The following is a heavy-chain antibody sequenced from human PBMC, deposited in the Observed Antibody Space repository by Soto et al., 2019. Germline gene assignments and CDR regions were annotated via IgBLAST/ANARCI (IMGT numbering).Heavy chain of an antibody. D-gene: IGHD5-18*01. CDR2: IWYDGSKK. J-gene: IGHJ4*02. Sequence: QVQLVESGGGVVQPGRSLRLSCEGSGFVFGSYGLHWVRQAPGKGLEWVTVIWYDGSKKYYADSVKGRFTISRDNSKNTLYLQMTSLRAEDTAVYYCARSTSGYSYGGALDHWGQGTLVTVSS. V-gene: IGHV3-33*01. CDR1: GFVFGSYG. CDR3: ARSTSGYSYGGALDH.